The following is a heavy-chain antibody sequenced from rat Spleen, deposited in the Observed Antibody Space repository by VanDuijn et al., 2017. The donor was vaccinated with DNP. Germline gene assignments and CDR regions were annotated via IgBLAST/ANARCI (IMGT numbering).Heavy chain of an antibody. J-gene: IGHJ4*01. CDR3: ARVQLGYYALDA. CDR1: GFIFSDYG. V-gene: IGHV5S23*01. Sequence: EVHLVASGGDLVHPGGSLKLSCSASGFIFSDYGMLWIRQAPAKGLEWVAYMRYEGDNTYYRDSVKGRFTISRDNAKSTLYLQMDSLRSEETATYYCARVQLGYYALDAWGQGTSVTVSS. D-gene: IGHD5-1*01. CDR2: MRYEGDNT.